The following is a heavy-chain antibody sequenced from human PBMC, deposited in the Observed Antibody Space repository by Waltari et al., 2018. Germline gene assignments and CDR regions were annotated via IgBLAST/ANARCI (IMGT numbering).Heavy chain of an antibody. J-gene: IGHJ6*02. CDR3: ASAPRGGTIQYGMDV. CDR2: IIPILGIA. D-gene: IGHD1-7*01. V-gene: IGHV1-69*02. CDR1: GGTFSSYT. Sequence: QVQLAQSGAEVKKPGSSVKVSCTASGGTFSSYTISWVRPAPGQGLEWMGRIIPILGIANYAQKFQGRVTITADKSTSTAYMELSSLRSEDTAVYYCASAPRGGTIQYGMDVWGQGTTVTVSS.